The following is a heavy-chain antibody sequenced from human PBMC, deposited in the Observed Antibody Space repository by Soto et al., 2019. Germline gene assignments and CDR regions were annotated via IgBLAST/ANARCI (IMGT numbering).Heavy chain of an antibody. CDR2: IIPVFGTP. J-gene: IGHJ6*02. CDR3: ARGDATKIVVTTYYAMDV. Sequence: QVQLVQSGAEVKKPGSSVKVSCTASGGSLSNFGISWVRQAPGQGLEWMGAIIPVFGTPNYAQKFQDRVTINADKSTTTVYKEVRSLTSEDTAVYYCARGDATKIVVTTYYAMDVWGQGTTVTVSS. CDR1: GGSLSNFG. D-gene: IGHD3-22*01. V-gene: IGHV1-69*14.